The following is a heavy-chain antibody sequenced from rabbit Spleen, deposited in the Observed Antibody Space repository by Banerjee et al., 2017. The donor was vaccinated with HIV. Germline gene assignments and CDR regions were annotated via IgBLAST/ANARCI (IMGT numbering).Heavy chain of an antibody. D-gene: IGHD4-1*01. V-gene: IGHV1S40*01. CDR2: INAVTGKA. J-gene: IGHJ6*01. Sequence: LEWIACINAVTGKAVYARWAKGRFIMSRTSSTTVTLQMTSLTAADTATYFCARDLAGAIGWNFYLWGQGTLVTVS. CDR3: ARDLAGAIGWNFYL.